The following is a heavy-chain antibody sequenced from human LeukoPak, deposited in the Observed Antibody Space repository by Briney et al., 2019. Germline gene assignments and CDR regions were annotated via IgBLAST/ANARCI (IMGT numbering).Heavy chain of an antibody. Sequence: SETLSLTCTVSGDSISSSSYYWEWIRQPPGKRLEWIGSTFYSGSTYYNPSLKSRITISVDTSKNQFSLKLSSVTAADSAVYYCARDSSATKMRGWFDPWGQGTLVTVSS. CDR2: TFYSGST. V-gene: IGHV4-39*07. CDR1: GDSISSSSYY. CDR3: ARDSSATKMRGWFDP. J-gene: IGHJ5*02. D-gene: IGHD6-19*01.